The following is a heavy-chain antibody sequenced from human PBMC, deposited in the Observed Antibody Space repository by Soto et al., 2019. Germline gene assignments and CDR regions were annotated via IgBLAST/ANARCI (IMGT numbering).Heavy chain of an antibody. J-gene: IGHJ5*02. CDR2: IYYSGST. Sequence: SETLSLTCTVSGGSISSGGYYWSWIRQHPGKGPEWIGYIYYSGSTYYNPSLKSRVTISVDTSKNQFSLKLSSVTAADTAVYYCATLSGLGRFNWFDPWGQGTLVTVSS. D-gene: IGHD3-16*01. V-gene: IGHV4-31*03. CDR1: GGSISSGGYY. CDR3: ATLSGLGRFNWFDP.